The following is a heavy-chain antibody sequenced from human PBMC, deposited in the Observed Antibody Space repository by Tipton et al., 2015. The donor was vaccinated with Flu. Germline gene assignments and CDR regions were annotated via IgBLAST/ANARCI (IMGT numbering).Heavy chain of an antibody. Sequence: TLSLTCTVSGGSISIYYWSWIRKPPGKGLEWIGYIYHTGSTNYNPSLKSRVTISVDTSKNQFSLKLSSVTAADTAVYYCARQASQYYDILTDYYLGYFDYWGQGTLVTVSS. CDR3: ARQASQYYDILTDYYLGYFDY. J-gene: IGHJ4*02. CDR2: IYHTGST. V-gene: IGHV4-59*08. D-gene: IGHD3-9*01. CDR1: GGSISIYY.